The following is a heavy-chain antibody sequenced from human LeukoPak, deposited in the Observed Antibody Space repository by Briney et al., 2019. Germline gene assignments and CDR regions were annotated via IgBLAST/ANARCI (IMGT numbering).Heavy chain of an antibody. CDR3: AKDAQRGFDYSNSLES. D-gene: IGHD4-11*01. V-gene: IGHV3-33*06. CDR2: IWSDGTQK. J-gene: IGHJ5*01. CDR1: GFTYSHYG. Sequence: GGSLILSCAASGFTYSHYGMHWVRQAPGKGLEWVAVIWSDGTQKYYGDAVKGRFTISRDNSMKTLFLRMNSLRGDDTAVYYCAKDAQRGFDYSNSLESWGQGTLVTVSS.